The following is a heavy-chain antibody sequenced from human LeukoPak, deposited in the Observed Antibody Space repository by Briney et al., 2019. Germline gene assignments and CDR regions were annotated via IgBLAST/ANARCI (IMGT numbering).Heavy chain of an antibody. CDR3: ARDRGWGLRFLDY. D-gene: IGHD3-3*01. CDR2: IKRDGSEK. V-gene: IGHV3-7*01. J-gene: IGHJ4*02. Sequence: PGGSLRLSCAASGFTLSSYWMTWVRQAPGKGLEWVANIKRDGSEKYYVDSVKGRFTISRDNAKNSLYVQMNSLRAEDTAVYYCARDRGWGLRFLDYWGQGTLVTVSS. CDR1: GFTLSSYW.